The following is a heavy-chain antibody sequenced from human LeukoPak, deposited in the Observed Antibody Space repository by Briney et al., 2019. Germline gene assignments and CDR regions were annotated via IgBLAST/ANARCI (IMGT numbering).Heavy chain of an antibody. J-gene: IGHJ4*02. CDR3: VNSRGRSGFDY. D-gene: IGHD3-10*01. Sequence: GGSLRPSCSASGFTFSSYAMHWVRQAPGKGLEYVSAISSNGGSTYYADSVKGRFTISRDNSKNTLYLQMSSLRAEDTAVYYCVNSRGRSGFDYWGQGTLVTVSS. CDR1: GFTFSSYA. V-gene: IGHV3-64D*06. CDR2: ISSNGGST.